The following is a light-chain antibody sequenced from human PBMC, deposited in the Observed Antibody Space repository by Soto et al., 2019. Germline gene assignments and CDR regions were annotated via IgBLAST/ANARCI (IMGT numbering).Light chain of an antibody. CDR3: CSYAGRYTYV. CDR1: SSDVGGYNY. V-gene: IGLV2-11*01. CDR2: DVS. Sequence: QSVLTQPLSVSGSPGQSVTISCAGTSSDVGGYNYVSWYQQYSGRAPKRMIYDVSKRPSGVPDRFSGSKSGNTASLTISGLQAEDEAEYYCCSYAGRYTYVFGSGTKLTVL. J-gene: IGLJ1*01.